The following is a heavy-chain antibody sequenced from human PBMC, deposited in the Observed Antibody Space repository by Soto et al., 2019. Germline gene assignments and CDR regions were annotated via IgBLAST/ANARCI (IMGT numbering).Heavy chain of an antibody. J-gene: IGHJ6*02. CDR2: IYNSGST. V-gene: IGHV4-31*03. Sequence: QVQLQESGPGLVKPSQTLSLTCTVPGGSISSGDYYWSWIRQHPGKGLEWIGHIYNSGSTYYNPSHKSRVTISVXTPXXKXPLKLNSVTAADTAVYYCARVSYSSSPRYYYYGMDVWGQGTTVTVSS. D-gene: IGHD6-6*01. CDR1: GGSISSGDYY. CDR3: ARVSYSSSPRYYYYGMDV.